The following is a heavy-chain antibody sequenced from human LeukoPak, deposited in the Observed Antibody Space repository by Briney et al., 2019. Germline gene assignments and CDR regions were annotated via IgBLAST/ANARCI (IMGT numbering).Heavy chain of an antibody. D-gene: IGHD5-18*01. CDR2: ISYSGST. CDR3: ARHTKSGYSYGFDAFHI. V-gene: IGHV4-39*01. Sequence: PSETLSLTCTVSGGSISSSNYSWGWIRQPPGKGLEWIGTISYSGSTYYNPSLKSRVTISVDTSKNQFSLKLTSVTAADTAVYYCARHTKSGYSYGFDAFHIWGQGTMVTVSS. CDR1: GGSISSSNYS. J-gene: IGHJ3*02.